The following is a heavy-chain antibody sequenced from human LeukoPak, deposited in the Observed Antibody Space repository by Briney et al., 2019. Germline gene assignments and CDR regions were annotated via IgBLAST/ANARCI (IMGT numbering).Heavy chain of an antibody. CDR1: GFTFSSYG. Sequence: GGSLRLSCEASGFTFSSYGMHWVRQAPGKGLEWVAVISYDGSNKYYADSVKGRFTISRDNSKNTLYLQMNSLRAEDTAVYYRAKAPGAESSGFAFDYWGQGTLVTVSS. J-gene: IGHJ4*02. CDR2: ISYDGSNK. CDR3: AKAPGAESSGFAFDY. D-gene: IGHD6-19*01. V-gene: IGHV3-30*18.